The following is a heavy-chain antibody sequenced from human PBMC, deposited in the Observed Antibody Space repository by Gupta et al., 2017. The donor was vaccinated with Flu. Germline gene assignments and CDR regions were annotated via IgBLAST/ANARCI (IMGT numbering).Heavy chain of an antibody. V-gene: IGHV4-39*01. CDR2: ISYSGST. CDR1: GGSFSSSTYY. J-gene: IGHJ6*02. D-gene: IGHD6-6*01. Sequence: QLQLQESGPGLVKPSETLSLTCTVSGGSFSSSTYYWGWIRQPPGKGLEWIGSISYSGSTYYNPSLKSRFTISVDTSKNQFSLKLSSVTAADTAVYYCARHSSIAAFLGGMDVWGQGTTVTVSS. CDR3: ARHSSIAAFLGGMDV.